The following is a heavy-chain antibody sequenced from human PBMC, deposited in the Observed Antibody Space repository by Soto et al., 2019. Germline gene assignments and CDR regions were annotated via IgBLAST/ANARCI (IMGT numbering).Heavy chain of an antibody. CDR1: GGTFSSYA. CDR3: AMSIAARPKDMRDYYYGMDV. V-gene: IGHV1-69*13. J-gene: IGHJ6*02. Sequence: SVKVSCKASGGTFSSYAISWVRQAPGQGLEWMGGIIPIFDTANYAQKLKGRVTITADESTSTAYMELSSLRSEDTAVYYCAMSIAARPKDMRDYYYGMDVWG. D-gene: IGHD6-6*01. CDR2: IIPIFDTA.